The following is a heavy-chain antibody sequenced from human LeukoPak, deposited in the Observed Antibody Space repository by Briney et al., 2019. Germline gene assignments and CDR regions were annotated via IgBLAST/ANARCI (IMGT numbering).Heavy chain of an antibody. Sequence: GGSLRLSCAASGFTFDDYTMHWVRQAPGKGLEWVSLISWDGGSTYYADSVKGRFTISRDNSKNSLYLQMNSLRTEDTALYYCAKDNRNQYYYDSSGYYSPPDYWGQGTLVTVSS. CDR1: GFTFDDYT. CDR3: AKDNRNQYYYDSSGYYSPPDY. CDR2: ISWDGGST. D-gene: IGHD3-22*01. V-gene: IGHV3-43*01. J-gene: IGHJ4*02.